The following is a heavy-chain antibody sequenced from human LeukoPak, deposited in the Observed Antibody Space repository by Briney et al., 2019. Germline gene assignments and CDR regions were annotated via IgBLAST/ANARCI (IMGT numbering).Heavy chain of an antibody. Sequence: PRGSLRLSYAASGFTFSSYAMSWVSQAPGKGLEWVSAISGSGGSTYYADSVKGRFTNSRDNSKNTLYLQMNSLRAEDTAVYYCANRGSLGLGYWGQGTLVTVSS. CDR2: ISGSGGST. J-gene: IGHJ4*02. V-gene: IGHV3-23*01. CDR1: GFTFSSYA. D-gene: IGHD1-26*01. CDR3: ANRGSLGLGY.